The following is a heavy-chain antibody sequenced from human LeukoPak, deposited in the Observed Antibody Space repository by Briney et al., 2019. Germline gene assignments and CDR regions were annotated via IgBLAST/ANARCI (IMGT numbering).Heavy chain of an antibody. CDR2: IKQDGYEK. CDR3: ARDKIVGPITLDH. J-gene: IGHJ4*02. CDR1: GFTLSDYW. Sequence: GGSLRLSCAASGFTLSDYWMSWVRQTPEKGLEWVANIKQDGYEKYYVDSVKGRFTISRDNAKNSLYLQMNSLGADDTAVYYCARDKIVGPITLDHWGQGTLVTVSS. V-gene: IGHV3-7*01. D-gene: IGHD1-26*01.